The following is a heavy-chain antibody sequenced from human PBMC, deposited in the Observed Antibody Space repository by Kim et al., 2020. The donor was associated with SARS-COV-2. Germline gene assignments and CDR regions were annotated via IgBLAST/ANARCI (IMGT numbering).Heavy chain of an antibody. CDR3: AKDHRIGCSSTSCSYGMDV. Sequence: GGSLRLSCAASGFTFSNYGMHWVRQAPGKGLEWVAVTSYDGSKKYYVDSVKGRFTISRDNSKNTLYLQMNSLRAEDTAVYYCAKDHRIGCSSTSCSYGMDVWGQGTTVTVSS. J-gene: IGHJ6*02. CDR2: TSYDGSKK. CDR1: GFTFSNYG. D-gene: IGHD2-2*01. V-gene: IGHV3-30*18.